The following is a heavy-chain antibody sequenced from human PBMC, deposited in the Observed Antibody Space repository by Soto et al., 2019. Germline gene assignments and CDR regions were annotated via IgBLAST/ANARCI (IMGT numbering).Heavy chain of an antibody. CDR1: GFTFDTYG. Sequence: GSLRLSCVASGFTFDTYGIHWVRQAPGKGLQWVALISYEGSNTYYADSVRGRFTISRDNSQNALYPQMNTLRPEDTGVYYCARVTPGNNLYYFSGLDFWGQGTSVTVSS. CDR2: ISYEGSNT. CDR3: ARVTPGNNLYYFSGLDF. J-gene: IGHJ6*02. V-gene: IGHV3-30-3*01. D-gene: IGHD1-1*01.